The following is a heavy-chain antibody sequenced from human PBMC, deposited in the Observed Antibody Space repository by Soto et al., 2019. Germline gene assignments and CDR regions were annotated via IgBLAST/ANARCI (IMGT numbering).Heavy chain of an antibody. J-gene: IGHJ5*02. CDR3: ARGYCSSTICYIWDNWFDP. D-gene: IGHD2-2*02. V-gene: IGHV4-61*08. CDR1: GDSVSGGGYY. Sequence: PSETLSLTCSVSGDSVSGGGYYWTWIRQSPGRGLEWIGYIYFTGSTSYNPSLKSRVTMSINSSKNQFSLRLSSVTAADTAVYYCARGYCSSTICYIWDNWFDPWGQGTLVTVSS. CDR2: IYFTGST.